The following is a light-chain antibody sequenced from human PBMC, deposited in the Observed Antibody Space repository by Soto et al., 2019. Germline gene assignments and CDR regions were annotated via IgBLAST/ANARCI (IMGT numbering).Light chain of an antibody. Sequence: DIQMTQSPSSLSASVGDRVAITCRASQGISNYLAWYQQKPGKVHKLLIYAASTLKSGVPSRFSGSGSGTDFTLTISRLQHEDVATYYCQKYNSAPFTFGPGTKVDIK. V-gene: IGKV1-27*01. CDR2: AAS. CDR1: QGISNY. CDR3: QKYNSAPFT. J-gene: IGKJ3*01.